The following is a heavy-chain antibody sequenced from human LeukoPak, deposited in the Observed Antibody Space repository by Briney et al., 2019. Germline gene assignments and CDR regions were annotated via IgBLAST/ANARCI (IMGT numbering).Heavy chain of an antibody. CDR1: GGSFSGYY. V-gene: IGHV4-34*01. CDR2: INHSGST. D-gene: IGHD6-13*01. J-gene: IGHJ4*02. CDR3: ARVRYSSSWQKHFDY. Sequence: SETLSLTCAVYGGSFSGYYWSWIRQPPGKGLGWIGEINHSGSTNYNPSLKSRVTISVDTSKNQFSLKLSSVTAADTAVYYCARVRYSSSWQKHFDYWGQGTLVTVSS.